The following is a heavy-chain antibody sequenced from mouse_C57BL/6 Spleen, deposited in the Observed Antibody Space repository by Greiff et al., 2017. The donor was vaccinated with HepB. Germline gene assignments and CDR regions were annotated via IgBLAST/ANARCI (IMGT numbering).Heavy chain of an antibody. V-gene: IGHV2-2*01. CDR3: ARTYGRDWYFDV. CDR1: GFSLTSYG. CDR2: IWSGGST. J-gene: IGHJ1*03. Sequence: QVHVKQSGPGLVQPSQSLSITCTVSGFSLTSYGVHWVRQSPGKGLEWLGVIWSGGSTDYNAAFISRLSISKDNSTSQVFFKMNSLQADDTAIYYCARTYGRDWYFDVWGTGTTVTVSS. D-gene: IGHD1-1*01.